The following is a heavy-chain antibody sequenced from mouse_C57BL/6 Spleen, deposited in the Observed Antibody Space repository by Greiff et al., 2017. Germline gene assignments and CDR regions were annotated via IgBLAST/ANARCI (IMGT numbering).Heavy chain of an antibody. Sequence: EVKVVESGGGLVKPGGSLKLSCAASGFTFSGDTMSWVRQTPEKRLEWVATISGGGGNTYYPDSVQGRFTISRDNAKNTLYLHMSSLRSEDTAWYSSARQRCYYWYFGVWGTGATVTVAS. CDR1: GFTFSGDT. V-gene: IGHV5-9*01. CDR3: ARQRCYYWYFGV. J-gene: IGHJ1*03. CDR2: ISGGGGNT.